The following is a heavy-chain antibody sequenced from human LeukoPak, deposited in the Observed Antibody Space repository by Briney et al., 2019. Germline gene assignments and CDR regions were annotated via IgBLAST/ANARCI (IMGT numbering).Heavy chain of an antibody. CDR2: ISFTAFST. J-gene: IGHJ4*02. CDR1: GFTFSSYG. D-gene: IGHD5-12*01. V-gene: IGHV3-23*01. Sequence: GGSLRLSCAASGFTFSSYGMGWVRQAPGKGLEWVSLISFTAFSTYYADSVRGRFTISRDNSKNTLYLQMNSLRAEDTAVYYCAKDTGSGYDYFSYYFDYWGQGTLVTVSS. CDR3: AKDTGSGYDYFSYYFDY.